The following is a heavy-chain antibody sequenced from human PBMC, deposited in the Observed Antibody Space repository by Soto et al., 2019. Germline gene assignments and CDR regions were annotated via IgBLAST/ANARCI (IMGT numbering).Heavy chain of an antibody. J-gene: IGHJ5*02. CDR3: ERGGILGFSGNCFDT. CDR2: IDSAGDA. V-gene: IGHV3-13*01. Sequence: EVQLVESGGGLVQPGGSLRLSCAASGFTFSSHDMHWVRQVTGKGLEWVSGIDSAGDAKYPASVKGRFTISRENAKNSLHLQMNSRRAGDTVVYYCERGGILGFSGNCFDTWGQGALCTVSS. D-gene: IGHD3-3*01. CDR1: GFTFSSHD.